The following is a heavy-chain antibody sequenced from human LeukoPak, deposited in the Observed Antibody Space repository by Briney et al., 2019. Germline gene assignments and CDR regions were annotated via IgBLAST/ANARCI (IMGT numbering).Heavy chain of an antibody. D-gene: IGHD4-17*01. CDR2: IHTTENT. Sequence: SETLSLTCTVSGVYIGSYYWSWMRQPAGKGLEWIGRIHTTENTDYNPSLKSRVTMSVDMSTSQVSLTLTSVTAADTAVYYCAREGDYGDYSKSFYYMDVWGKGTTVTVSS. CDR1: GVYIGSYY. V-gene: IGHV4-4*07. J-gene: IGHJ6*03. CDR3: AREGDYGDYSKSFYYMDV.